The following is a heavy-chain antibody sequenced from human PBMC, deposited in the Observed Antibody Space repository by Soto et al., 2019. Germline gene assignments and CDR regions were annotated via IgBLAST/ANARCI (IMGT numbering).Heavy chain of an antibody. CDR3: ARRKERSGPNYFDI. CDR2: MNPSNGNA. D-gene: IGHD6-25*01. CDR1: GDTFTKYD. J-gene: IGHJ4*02. V-gene: IGHV1-8*01. Sequence: ASVKVSCKASGDTFTKYDFNWVRQATGQGLEWMGWMNPSNGNAGYAQKYRGRVTMTSNTSITTAYMELSGLRYGDTAVYYCARRKERSGPNYFDIWGQGTLVTVSS.